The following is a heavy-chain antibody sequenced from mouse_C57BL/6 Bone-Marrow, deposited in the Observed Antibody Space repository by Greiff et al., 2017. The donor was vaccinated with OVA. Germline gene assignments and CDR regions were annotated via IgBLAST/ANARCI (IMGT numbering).Heavy chain of an antibody. J-gene: IGHJ1*03. Sequence: QVQLKQSGAELARPGASVKLSCKASGYTFTSYGISWVKQRTGQGLEWIGEIYPRSGNTYYNEKFKGKATLTADKSSSTAYMELRSLTSEDSAVYFCAGVYDGYFDVWGTGTTVTVSS. V-gene: IGHV1-81*01. CDR2: IYPRSGNT. D-gene: IGHD2-3*01. CDR1: GYTFTSYG. CDR3: AGVYDGYFDV.